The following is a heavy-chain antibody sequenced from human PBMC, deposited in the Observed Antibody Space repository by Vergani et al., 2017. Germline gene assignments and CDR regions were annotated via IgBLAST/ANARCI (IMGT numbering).Heavy chain of an antibody. Sequence: EVQLLESGGGLVQPGGSLRLSCEASGFSFPGYAMHWVRQAPGKGLEWVSSISWNSDSIGYADSVKGRFTISRDNAKNSLYLQMNSLKTEDTALYYCAKVDILGAFDIWGQGTMVTVSS. CDR3: AKVDILGAFDI. D-gene: IGHD2-15*01. CDR2: ISWNSDSI. V-gene: IGHV3-9*01. CDR1: GFSFPGYA. J-gene: IGHJ3*02.